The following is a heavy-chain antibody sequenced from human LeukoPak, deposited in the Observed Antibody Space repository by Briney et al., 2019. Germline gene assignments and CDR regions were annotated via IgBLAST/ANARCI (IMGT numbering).Heavy chain of an antibody. D-gene: IGHD4-17*01. CDR2: ISYIGST. CDR1: TDSFSSHY. V-gene: IGHV4-59*11. CDR3: ARDVVTVTKGFDV. J-gene: IGHJ3*01. Sequence: SETLSLTCAVSTDSFSSHYWTWIRQPPGKGLEWIGYISYIGSTNYNPSLKSRVTISIDTSKNQFSLRLSSVTAADTAVYYCARDVVTVTKGFDVWGQGTMVSVSS.